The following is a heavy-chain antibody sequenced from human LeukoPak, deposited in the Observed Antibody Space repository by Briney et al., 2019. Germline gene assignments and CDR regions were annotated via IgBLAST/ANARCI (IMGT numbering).Heavy chain of an antibody. CDR1: GFALSDYY. CDR3: ARDREYYFDY. CDR2: ISSSSIYT. J-gene: IGHJ4*02. Sequence: PGRSLRLSCAASGFALSDYYMSWIRQAPGKGLEWVSYISSSSIYTNYADSVKGRFTISRDNAKNSLYLQMNSLRAEDTAVYYCARDREYYFDYWGQGTLVTVSS. V-gene: IGHV3-11*06.